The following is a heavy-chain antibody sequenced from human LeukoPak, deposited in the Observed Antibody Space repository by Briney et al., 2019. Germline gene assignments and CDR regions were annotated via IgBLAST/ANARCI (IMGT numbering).Heavy chain of an antibody. Sequence: PGGSLRLSCAASGFTFSSYAMSWVRQAPGKGLEWVSAISGSGGSTYYADSVKGRFTISRDNSKDTLYLQMNSLRAEDTAVYYCAKDRLSGSDYFDYWGQGTLVTVSS. CDR1: GFTFSSYA. CDR2: ISGSGGST. D-gene: IGHD3-10*01. V-gene: IGHV3-23*01. J-gene: IGHJ4*02. CDR3: AKDRLSGSDYFDY.